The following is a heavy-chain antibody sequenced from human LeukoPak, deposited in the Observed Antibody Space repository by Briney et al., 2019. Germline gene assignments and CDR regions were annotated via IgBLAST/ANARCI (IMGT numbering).Heavy chain of an antibody. CDR2: VIPIFGTA. V-gene: IGHV1-69*06. CDR3: ARQRHYYDSSGYYWFDP. CDR1: GGTFSSYA. J-gene: IGHJ5*02. D-gene: IGHD3-22*01. Sequence: SVKVSCKASGGTFSSYAISWVRQAPGQGLEWMGGVIPIFGTANYAQKFQGRVTITADKSTSTAYMELSSLRSEDTAVYYCARQRHYYDSSGYYWFDPWGQGTLVTVSS.